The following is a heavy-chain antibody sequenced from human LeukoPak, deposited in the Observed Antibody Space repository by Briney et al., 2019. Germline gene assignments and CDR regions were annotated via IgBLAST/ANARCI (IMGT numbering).Heavy chain of an antibody. Sequence: ASVKVSCKASGYTFTDYYIHWVRQAPGQGLEWMAWMNPRRGDTSSVQKFQGRVTMTRDTSISTAYMELSRLRFDDTAVYYCAINKEGKSLDYWGQGTLVTVSS. CDR1: GYTFTDYY. J-gene: IGHJ4*02. CDR3: AINKEGKSLDY. V-gene: IGHV1-2*02. CDR2: MNPRRGDT.